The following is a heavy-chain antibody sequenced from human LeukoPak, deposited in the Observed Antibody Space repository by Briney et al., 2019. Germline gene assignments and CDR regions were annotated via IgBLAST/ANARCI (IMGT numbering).Heavy chain of an antibody. CDR1: GFTFSSYA. CDR3: AKDRPNYYGSNGHYYKLNGDC. D-gene: IGHD3-22*01. Sequence: GGSLRLSCTASGFTFSSYAMSWVRQAPGKGLEWVSSITSSGAATYYADSVKGRFTISRDNSDNTLYLQMNSLRAEDTAVYYCAKDRPNYYGSNGHYYKLNGDCWGQGTLVTVSS. J-gene: IGHJ4*02. CDR2: ITSSGAAT. V-gene: IGHV3-23*01.